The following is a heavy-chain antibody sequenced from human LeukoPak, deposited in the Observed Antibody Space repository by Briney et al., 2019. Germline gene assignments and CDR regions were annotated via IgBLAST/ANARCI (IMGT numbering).Heavy chain of an antibody. V-gene: IGHV1-18*01. J-gene: IGHJ4*02. CDR1: GYTFTSYG. D-gene: IGHD5-24*01. CDR3: ARGSVEMATITDLLEVYYFDY. CDR2: ISAYNGNT. Sequence: ASVKVSCKASGYTFTSYGISWVRQAPGQGLEWMGWISAYNGNTNYAQKLQGRVTMTTDTSTSTAYMELRSLRSDDTAVYYCARGSVEMATITDLLEVYYFDYWGQGTLVTVSS.